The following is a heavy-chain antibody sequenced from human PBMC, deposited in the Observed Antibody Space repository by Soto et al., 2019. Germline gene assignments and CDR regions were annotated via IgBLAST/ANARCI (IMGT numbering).Heavy chain of an antibody. D-gene: IGHD1-26*01. CDR2: IIPIFGTA. V-gene: IGHV1-69*01. CDR1: GGTFSSYA. Sequence: QVQLVQSGAEVKKPGSSVKVSCKASGGTFSSYAISWVRQAPGQGLEWMGGIIPIFGTANYAQKFQGRVTITADESTSTAYIELSSLKSEDTAVYYCASEWGANDYYYYGTDVWGQRPTFTVSS. CDR3: ASEWGANDYYYYGTDV. J-gene: IGHJ6*02.